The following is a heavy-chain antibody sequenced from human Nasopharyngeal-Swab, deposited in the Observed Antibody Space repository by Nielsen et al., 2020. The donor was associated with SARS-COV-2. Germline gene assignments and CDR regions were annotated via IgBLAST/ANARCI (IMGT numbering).Heavy chain of an antibody. V-gene: IGHV3-7*01. Sequence: GESLKISCAGSGYIFGSFWMNWVRQTPGKGLEWVANINEDGSEKYYVDSVKGRFTVSRDNAKNSLFLQMDSLRVEDTAVYYCARRGLPNPMDYWGQGTLVTVSS. CDR3: ARRGLPNPMDY. D-gene: IGHD2-15*01. J-gene: IGHJ4*02. CDR2: INEDGSEK. CDR1: GYIFGSFW.